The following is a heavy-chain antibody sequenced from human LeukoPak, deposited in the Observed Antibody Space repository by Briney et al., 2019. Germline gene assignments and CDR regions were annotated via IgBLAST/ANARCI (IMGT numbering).Heavy chain of an antibody. CDR3: ARARYYYDSSGPFDY. J-gene: IGHJ4*02. D-gene: IGHD3-22*01. CDR1: GGSISSYY. CDR2: IYYSGST. Sequence: SETLSLTCTVSGGSISSYYWSWIRQPPGKGLEGIGYIYYSGSTNYNPSLKSRVTISVDASKNQFSLKLSSVTAADTAVYYCARARYYYDSSGPFDYWGQGTLVTVSS. V-gene: IGHV4-59*01.